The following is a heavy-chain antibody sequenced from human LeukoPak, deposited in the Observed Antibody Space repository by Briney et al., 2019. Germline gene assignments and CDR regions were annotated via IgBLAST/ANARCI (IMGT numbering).Heavy chain of an antibody. J-gene: IGHJ6*03. CDR3: ARGPYASGSYGRRGWVHYMDV. Sequence: GGSLRLSCAASGFTFSNYGIHWVRQAPGKGLEWVTFIRSDGSNKYYADSVKGRFTISRDNAKNSLYLQMNSLRAEDTAVYYCARGPYASGSYGRRGWVHYMDVWGKGTTVTVSS. CDR2: IRSDGSNK. CDR1: GFTFSNYG. V-gene: IGHV3-30*02. D-gene: IGHD3-10*01.